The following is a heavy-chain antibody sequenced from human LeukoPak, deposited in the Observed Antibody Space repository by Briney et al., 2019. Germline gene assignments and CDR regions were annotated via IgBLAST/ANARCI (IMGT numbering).Heavy chain of an antibody. CDR1: GYTFTSYA. Sequence: ASVNVSCKASGYTFTSYAMNWVRQAPGQGLEWMGWINPNSGGTNYAQKFQGRVTMTRDTSISTAYMELSRLRSDDTAVYYCARDYGDSDYWGQGTLVTVSS. CDR3: ARDYGDSDY. D-gene: IGHD4-17*01. J-gene: IGHJ4*02. CDR2: INPNSGGT. V-gene: IGHV1-2*02.